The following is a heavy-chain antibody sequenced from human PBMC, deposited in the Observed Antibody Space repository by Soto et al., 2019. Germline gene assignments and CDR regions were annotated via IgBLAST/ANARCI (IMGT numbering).Heavy chain of an antibody. CDR3: SREYYGSGSYFFDY. V-gene: IGHV4-59*11. D-gene: IGHD3-10*01. J-gene: IGHJ4*02. Sequence: PSETLSLTCTVSRGSISGHYWSWIRQPPGKGLEWIGNVFYSGNTNYNPSLKSRVTISVDTSKNQFFLNLTSVTAADTAVYFCSREYYGSGSYFFDYWGQGKLVTVS. CDR2: VFYSGNT. CDR1: RGSISGHY.